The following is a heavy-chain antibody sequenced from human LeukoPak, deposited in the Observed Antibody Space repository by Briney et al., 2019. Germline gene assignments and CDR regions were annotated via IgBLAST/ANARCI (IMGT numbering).Heavy chain of an antibody. CDR1: GFTFGDYA. J-gene: IGHJ4*02. V-gene: IGHV3-49*04. D-gene: IGHD2-8*01. CDR3: TRDQGCTNGVCCPAFDY. CDR2: IRSKAYGGTT. Sequence: GGSLRLSCTASGFTFGDYAMSWVRQAPGKGLEWVGFIRSKAYGGTTEYAASVKGRFTISRDDSKSIAYLQMNSLKTEDTAVYYCTRDQGCTNGVCCPAFDYWGQGTLVTVSS.